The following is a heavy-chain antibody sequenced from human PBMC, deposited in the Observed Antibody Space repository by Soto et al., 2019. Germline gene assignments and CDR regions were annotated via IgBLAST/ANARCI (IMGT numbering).Heavy chain of an antibody. CDR3: ARRQGMVRGVIITGYYYGMDV. Sequence: GASVKVSCKASGGTFSSYAISWVRQAPGQGLEWMGGIIPICGTANYAQKFQGRVTITADESTSTAYMELSSLRSEDTAVYYCARRQGMVRGVIITGYYYGMDVWGQGTTVTVSS. J-gene: IGHJ6*02. V-gene: IGHV1-69*13. CDR2: IIPICGTA. D-gene: IGHD3-10*01. CDR1: GGTFSSYA.